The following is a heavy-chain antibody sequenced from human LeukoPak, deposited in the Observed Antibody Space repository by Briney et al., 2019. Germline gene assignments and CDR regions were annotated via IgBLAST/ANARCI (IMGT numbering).Heavy chain of an antibody. D-gene: IGHD1-1*01. J-gene: IGHJ6*03. CDR2: FDPEDGET. CDR3: ATDWKTHYYMDV. CDR1: GYTLTELS. V-gene: IGHV1-24*01. Sequence: ASVKVSCKVPGYTLTELSMHWVRQAPGKGLEWMGGFDPEDGETIYAQKFQGRVTMTEDTSTDTAYMELSSLRSEDTAVYYCATDWKTHYYMDVWGKGTTVTVSS.